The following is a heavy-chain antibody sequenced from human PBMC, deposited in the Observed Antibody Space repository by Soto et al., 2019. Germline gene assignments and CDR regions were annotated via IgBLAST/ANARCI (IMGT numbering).Heavy chain of an antibody. D-gene: IGHD5-12*01. V-gene: IGHV4-61*01. CDR3: ARATDAFDI. Sequence: QVQLQESGPGLVKPSETLSLTCTVSGGSVSSGSYYWSWIRQPPGKGLEWFGYIYYSGSTNYNPSLKSRVTISVDTAKNQFSLKLSSVTAADTAVYYCARATDAFDIWGQGTMVTVSS. J-gene: IGHJ3*02. CDR2: IYYSGST. CDR1: GGSVSSGSYY.